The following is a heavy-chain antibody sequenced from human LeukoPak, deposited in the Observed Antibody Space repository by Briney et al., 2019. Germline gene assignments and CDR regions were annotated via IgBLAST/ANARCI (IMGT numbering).Heavy chain of an antibody. CDR3: ARDFGRDSSSWRVYYFDY. D-gene: IGHD6-13*01. CDR1: GGSISSYY. Sequence: SETLSLTCTVSGGSISSYYWSWIRQPAGKGLEWIGRIYTSGSTNYNPPLKSRVTMSVDTSKNQFSLKLSSVTAADTAVYYCARDFGRDSSSWRVYYFDYWGQGTLVTVSS. V-gene: IGHV4-4*07. CDR2: IYTSGST. J-gene: IGHJ4*02.